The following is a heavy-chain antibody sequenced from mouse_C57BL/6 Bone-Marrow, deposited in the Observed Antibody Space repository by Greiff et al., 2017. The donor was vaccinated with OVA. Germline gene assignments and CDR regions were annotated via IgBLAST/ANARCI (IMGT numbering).Heavy chain of an antibody. CDR3: TTDGYYDY. D-gene: IGHD2-3*01. CDR2: IDPENGDT. J-gene: IGHJ2*01. Sequence: EVQGVESGAELVRPGASVKLSCTASGFNIKDDYMHWVKQRPEQGLEWIGWIDPENGDTEYASKFQGKATITADTSSNTAYLQLSSLTSEDTAVYHCTTDGYYDYWGQGTTLTVSS. V-gene: IGHV14-4*01. CDR1: GFNIKDDY.